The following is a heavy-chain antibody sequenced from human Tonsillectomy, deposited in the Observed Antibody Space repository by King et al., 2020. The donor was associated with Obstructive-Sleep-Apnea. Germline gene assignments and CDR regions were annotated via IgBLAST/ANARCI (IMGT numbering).Heavy chain of an antibody. CDR2: ISPSSSYT. CDR3: ARDYGSGSHYTYFDY. CDR1: GFTFSDYY. D-gene: IGHD3-10*01. Sequence: VQLVESGGGLVKPGGSLRLSCAASGFTFSDYYMSWIRQAPGKGLEWASYISPSSSYTNYADSVKGRFTISRDNAKNSLYLQMNSLRAEDTAVYYCARDYGSGSHYTYFDYWGQGTLVTVSS. V-gene: IGHV3-11*06. J-gene: IGHJ4*02.